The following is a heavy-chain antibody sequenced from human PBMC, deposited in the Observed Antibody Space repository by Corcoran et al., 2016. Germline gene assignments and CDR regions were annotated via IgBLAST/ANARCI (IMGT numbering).Heavy chain of an antibody. CDR2: INAGNGNT. Sequence: QVQLVQSGAEVKKPGASVKVSCKASGYTFTSYAMHWVRQAPGQRLEWMGWINAGNGNTKYSQKFQGRVTITRDTSASTAYMELSSLRSEDTAVYYGARSGGPIVVVPAARAGFDPWGQGTLVTVSS. CDR1: GYTFTSYA. J-gene: IGHJ5*02. CDR3: ARSGGPIVVVPAARAGFDP. V-gene: IGHV1-3*01. D-gene: IGHD2-2*01.